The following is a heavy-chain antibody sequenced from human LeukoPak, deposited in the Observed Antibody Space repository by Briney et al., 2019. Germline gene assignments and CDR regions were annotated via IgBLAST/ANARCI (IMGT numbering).Heavy chain of an antibody. CDR1: GFTFSSYA. D-gene: IGHD3-3*01. V-gene: IGHV3-23*01. CDR3: AKTYDFWSGYYQALDY. J-gene: IGHJ4*02. Sequence: PGGSLRLSCAASGFTFSSYAMSWVRQAPGKGLEWVSAISGSGGSTYYADSVKGRFTISRDNSKNTLYLQMNSLRAEDTAVYYCAKTYDFWSGYYQALDYWGQGTLVIVSS. CDR2: ISGSGGST.